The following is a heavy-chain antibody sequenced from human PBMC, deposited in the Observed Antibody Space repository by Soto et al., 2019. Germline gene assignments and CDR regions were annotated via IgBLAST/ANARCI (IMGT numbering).Heavy chain of an antibody. CDR1: RFTFSSYG. V-gene: IGHV3-30*18. CDR2: ISYDGSNK. D-gene: IGHD6-13*01. CDR3: AKASSSWDGYYYYGMDV. J-gene: IGHJ6*02. Sequence: QVQLAESGGGVVQPGRSLRLSCAASRFTFSSYGIHWVRQAPGKGLEWVAVISYDGSNKYYADSVKGRFTISRDNSKNTLYLQMDSLRAEDSAVYYCAKASSSWDGYYYYGMDVWGPGTTVTVSS.